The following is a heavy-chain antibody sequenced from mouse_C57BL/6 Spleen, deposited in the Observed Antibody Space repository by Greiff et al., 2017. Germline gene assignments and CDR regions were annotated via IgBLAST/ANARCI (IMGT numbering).Heavy chain of an antibody. Sequence: VQLQQSGAELVRPGASVKLSCTASGFNIKDYYMHWVKQRPEQGLEWIGRIDPEDGDNEYAPKFQGKATMTADTSSNTAYLQLSSLTSEDTAVYYCTSKEVYYAMDYWGQGTSVTVSS. CDR2: IDPEDGDN. V-gene: IGHV14-1*01. D-gene: IGHD1-3*01. J-gene: IGHJ4*01. CDR3: TSKEVYYAMDY. CDR1: GFNIKDYY.